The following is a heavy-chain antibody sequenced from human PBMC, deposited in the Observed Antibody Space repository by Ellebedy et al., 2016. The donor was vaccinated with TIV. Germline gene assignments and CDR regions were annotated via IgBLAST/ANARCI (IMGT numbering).Heavy chain of an antibody. J-gene: IGHJ6*02. CDR3: ARAPRSRSIFGVVIREYYYYGMDV. CDR1: GFTFSSYD. D-gene: IGHD3-3*01. Sequence: GESLKISXAASGFTFSSYDMHWVRQATGKGLEWVSAIGTAGDTYYPGSVKGRFTISRENAKNSLYLQMNSLRAEDTAVYYCARAPRSRSIFGVVIREYYYYGMDVWGQGTTVTVSS. CDR2: IGTAGDT. V-gene: IGHV3-13*01.